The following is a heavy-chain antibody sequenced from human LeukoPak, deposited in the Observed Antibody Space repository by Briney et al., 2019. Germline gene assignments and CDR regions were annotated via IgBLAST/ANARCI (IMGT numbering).Heavy chain of an antibody. Sequence: GGSLRLSCAASGFTFSDYYMSWIRRAPGKGLEWVSYISSSSSYTNYADSVNGRFTISRDNAKNSLYLQMNSLRAEDTAVYYCARDRSSSGYYGPSTDAFDIWGQGTMVTVSS. D-gene: IGHD3-22*01. CDR3: ARDRSSSGYYGPSTDAFDI. CDR2: ISSSSSYT. CDR1: GFTFSDYY. J-gene: IGHJ3*02. V-gene: IGHV3-11*05.